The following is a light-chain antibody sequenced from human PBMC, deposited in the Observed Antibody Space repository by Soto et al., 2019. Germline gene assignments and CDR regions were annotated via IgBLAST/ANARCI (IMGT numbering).Light chain of an antibody. V-gene: IGKV3-11*01. Sequence: EIVLTQSPATLSLSPGERATLSCRASQSVSSYLAWYQQKPGQAPRLLIYDASNRATGIPARFSGSGSGTDSTLTISSLEPEDFAVYYCQQRSNWPLITFGQGTRLENK. J-gene: IGKJ5*01. CDR1: QSVSSY. CDR2: DAS. CDR3: QQRSNWPLIT.